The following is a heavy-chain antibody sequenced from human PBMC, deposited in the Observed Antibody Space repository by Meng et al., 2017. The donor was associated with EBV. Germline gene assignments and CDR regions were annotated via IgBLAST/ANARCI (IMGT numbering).Heavy chain of an antibody. CDR3: ARAEIAAAGRLDY. D-gene: IGHD6-13*01. J-gene: IGHJ4*02. CDR1: GGTFSSYA. CDR2: IIPIFGTA. V-gene: IGHV1-69*06. Sequence: QGQLVRLGGEGKKPGYSVKVSCKASGGTFSSYAISWVRQAPGQGLEWMGGIIPIFGTANYAQKFQGRVTITADKSTSTAYMELSSLRSEDTAVYYCARAEIAAAGRLDYWGQGTLVTVSS.